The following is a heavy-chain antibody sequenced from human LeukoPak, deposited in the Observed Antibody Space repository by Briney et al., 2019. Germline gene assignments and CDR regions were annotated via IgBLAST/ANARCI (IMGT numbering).Heavy chain of an antibody. Sequence: GGSLRLSCAASGFTFSSYAMSWVRQAPGKGLEWVSTIGSTGSNTYYTDSVKGRFTISRDSSKNTLYLQINGLRADDTAVYYCAKSMSTVTTSPFWGQGTLVTVSS. CDR1: GFTFSSYA. J-gene: IGHJ4*02. CDR3: AKSMSTVTTSPF. D-gene: IGHD4-17*01. V-gene: IGHV3-23*01. CDR2: IGSTGSNT.